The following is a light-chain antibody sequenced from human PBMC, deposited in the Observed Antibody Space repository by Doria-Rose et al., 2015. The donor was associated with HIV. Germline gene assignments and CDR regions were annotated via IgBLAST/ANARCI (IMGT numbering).Light chain of an antibody. CDR3: QSYGSRLSVYV. CDR2: GNT. Sequence: QSVLTQPPLVSGAPGQRVAISCTGSSSNIGAGFDVNWYQQFPGTAPKLLIHGNTNRPSGVPDRFSGSKSGTSASLAISGLRAEDEADYYCQSYGSRLSVYVFGTGTKVTVL. CDR1: SSNIGAGFD. J-gene: IGLJ1*01. V-gene: IGLV1-40*01.